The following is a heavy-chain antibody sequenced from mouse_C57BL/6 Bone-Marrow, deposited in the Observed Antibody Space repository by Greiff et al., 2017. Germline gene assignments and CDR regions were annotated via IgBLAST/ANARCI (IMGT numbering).Heavy chain of an antibody. Sequence: VQLQESGPGLVQPSQSLSITCTVSGFSLTSYGVHWVRQSPGKGLEWLGVIWSGGSTDYHEACISRLSISTDNSKSQVFFKRNSLQADDTAIYDCARGDLFAYWGQGTLVTVSA. CDR2: IWSGGST. CDR1: GFSLTSYG. V-gene: IGHV2-2*01. J-gene: IGHJ3*01. CDR3: ARGDLFAY.